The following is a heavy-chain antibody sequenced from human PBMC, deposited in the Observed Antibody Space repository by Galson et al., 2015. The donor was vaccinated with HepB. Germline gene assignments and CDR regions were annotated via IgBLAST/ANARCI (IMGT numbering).Heavy chain of an antibody. V-gene: IGHV4-39*07. CDR2: INHSGST. J-gene: IGHJ2*01. CDR1: GGSISSSSYY. Sequence: SETLSLTCTVSGGSISSSSYYWGWIRQPPGKGLEWIGEINHSGSTNYNPSLKSRVTISVDTSKNQFSLRLSSVTAADTAIYYCARERYYYDTSAYNRDWYFDLWGRGTLVTVSS. CDR3: ARERYYYDTSAYNRDWYFDL. D-gene: IGHD3-22*01.